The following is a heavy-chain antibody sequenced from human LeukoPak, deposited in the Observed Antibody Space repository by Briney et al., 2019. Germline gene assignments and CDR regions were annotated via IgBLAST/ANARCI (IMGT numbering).Heavy chain of an antibody. CDR3: ARHASQIEYHWFDP. V-gene: IGHV4-59*08. J-gene: IGHJ5*02. CDR1: GGSISSYY. D-gene: IGHD2-2*01. CDR2: IYYSGST. Sequence: SETLSLTCTVWGGSISSYYWSWLRQPPGKGLEGIGYIYYSGSTNYNPSLKSRLTISVATSKNQFSLKLSSVTAADTAVYSCARHASQIEYHWFDPWGQGTLVTVSS.